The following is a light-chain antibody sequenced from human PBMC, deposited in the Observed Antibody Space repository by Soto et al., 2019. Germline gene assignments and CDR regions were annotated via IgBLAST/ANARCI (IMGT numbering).Light chain of an antibody. Sequence: DIQLTQSPSFLSASVGDRVTITCRASQGVTSYLAWYQQKPGKAPNLLIYAASTLESGVPSRFSGSGSGTEFTLTISSLQPEDFATYYCQQLHSFPRTFCGGTKVEIK. J-gene: IGKJ4*01. CDR1: QGVTSY. CDR3: QQLHSFPRT. V-gene: IGKV1-9*01. CDR2: AAS.